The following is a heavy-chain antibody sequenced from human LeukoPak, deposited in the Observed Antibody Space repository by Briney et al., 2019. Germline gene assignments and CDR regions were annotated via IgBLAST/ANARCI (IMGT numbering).Heavy chain of an antibody. CDR1: GGSISSYY. J-gene: IGHJ4*02. CDR2: IYYSGST. D-gene: IGHD4-17*01. CDR3: ARESSYGDYLDY. V-gene: IGHV4-59*01. Sequence: SETLSLTCTVSGGSISSYYWSWIRQPPGKGLEWIGYIYYSGSTNYNPSLKSRVTISVDTSKNQFPLKLSSVTAADTAVYYCARESSYGDYLDYWGQGTLVTVSS.